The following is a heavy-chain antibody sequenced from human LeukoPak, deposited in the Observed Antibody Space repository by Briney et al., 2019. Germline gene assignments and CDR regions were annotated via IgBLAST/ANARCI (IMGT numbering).Heavy chain of an antibody. CDR3: TTPYYYGSDFDY. CDR2: IKTKTDGGTT. V-gene: IGHV3-15*01. D-gene: IGHD3-10*01. Sequence: PGGSLRLSCAASGFTFSNAWMSWVRQAPGKGLEWVGRIKTKTDGGTTDYAAPVKGRFTISRDDSKATLYLQMNGLKTEDTAVYYCTTPYYYGSDFDYWGQGTLVTVSS. J-gene: IGHJ4*02. CDR1: GFTFSNAW.